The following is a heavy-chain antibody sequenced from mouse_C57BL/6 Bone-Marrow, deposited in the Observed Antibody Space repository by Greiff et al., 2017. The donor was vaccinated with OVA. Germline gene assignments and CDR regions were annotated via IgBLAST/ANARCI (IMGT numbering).Heavy chain of an antibody. D-gene: IGHD1-1*01. V-gene: IGHV7-1*01. Sequence: EVKLMESGGGLVQSGRSLRLSCATSGFTFSDFYMEWVRQAPGKGLEWIAASRNKANDYTTEYSATVKGRFIVSRDTSQSILYLQMNTLRAEDTAIYYCARDARNYGSSFHWYFDVWGTGTTVTVSS. CDR3: ARDARNYGSSFHWYFDV. CDR2: SRNKANDYTT. CDR1: GFTFSDFY. J-gene: IGHJ1*03.